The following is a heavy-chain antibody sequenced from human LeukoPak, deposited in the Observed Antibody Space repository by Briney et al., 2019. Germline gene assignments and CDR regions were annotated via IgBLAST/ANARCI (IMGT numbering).Heavy chain of an antibody. Sequence: SETLSLTCTVSGGSISRYYWSWLRQPPGKGLEWIGYIYYSGSTNYNPSLKSRVTISVDTSKNQISLKLSSVTAADTAVYYCARRNGGYSYGSHFDYWGQGTLVTVSS. CDR3: ARRNGGYSYGSHFDY. D-gene: IGHD5-18*01. V-gene: IGHV4-59*12. CDR2: IYYSGST. CDR1: GGSISRYY. J-gene: IGHJ4*02.